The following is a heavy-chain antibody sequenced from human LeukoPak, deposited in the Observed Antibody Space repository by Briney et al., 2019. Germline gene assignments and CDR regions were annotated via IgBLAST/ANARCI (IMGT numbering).Heavy chain of an antibody. CDR1: GFTFSSYA. Sequence: PGGSLRLSCAASGFTFSSYAMSWVRQAPGKGLEWVSYISSSGSTIYYADSVKGRFTISRDNAKNSLYLQMNSLRAEDTAVYYCARDFKATFDYWGQGTLVTVSS. CDR2: ISSSGSTI. J-gene: IGHJ4*02. V-gene: IGHV3-48*04. CDR3: ARDFKATFDY.